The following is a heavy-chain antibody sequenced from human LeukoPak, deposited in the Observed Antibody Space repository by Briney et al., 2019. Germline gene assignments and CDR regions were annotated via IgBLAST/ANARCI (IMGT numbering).Heavy chain of an antibody. Sequence: GESLKISCKGSEYSSTTHWIGWVRQMPGKGLELMGIIYHGDSDPRYGPSFQGQVTISADESFSTAYLQWSSLKSSDSAIYYCATSSTQVAAVGSDAFDIWGQGTLVTVSS. CDR1: EYSSTTHW. J-gene: IGHJ3*02. CDR3: ATSSTQVAAVGSDAFDI. V-gene: IGHV5-51*01. CDR2: IYHGDSDP. D-gene: IGHD6-13*01.